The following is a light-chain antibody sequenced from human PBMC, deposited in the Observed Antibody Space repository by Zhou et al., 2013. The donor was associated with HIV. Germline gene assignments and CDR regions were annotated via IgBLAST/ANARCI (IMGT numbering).Light chain of an antibody. CDR2: GTS. CDR3: QQYQGSPFT. CDR1: RSVSSSY. V-gene: IGKV3-20*01. J-gene: IGKJ4*01. Sequence: DIVLTQSPGTLSLSPGERATLSCKTSRSVSSSYLAWHQQRPGQAPRLLIYGTSARASGIPDRFSGSGSETDFTLTISRLEPEDFAMYYCQQYQGSPFTFGGGTKVEIK.